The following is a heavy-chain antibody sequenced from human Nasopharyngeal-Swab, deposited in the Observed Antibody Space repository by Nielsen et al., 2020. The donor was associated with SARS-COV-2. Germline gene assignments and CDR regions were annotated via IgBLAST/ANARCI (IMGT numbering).Heavy chain of an antibody. V-gene: IGHV7-4-1*02. D-gene: IGHD6-13*01. CDR2: INTNTGNP. CDR1: GYTFTSYA. CDR3: TIAAAGNTNFNYYYGMDV. Sequence: ASVKVSCKASGYTFTSYAMNWVRQAPGQGLEWMGWINTNTGNPTYAQGFTGRFVFSLDTSVSTAYLQISSLKAEDTAVHYCTIAAAGNTNFNYYYGMDVWGQGTTVTVSS. J-gene: IGHJ6*02.